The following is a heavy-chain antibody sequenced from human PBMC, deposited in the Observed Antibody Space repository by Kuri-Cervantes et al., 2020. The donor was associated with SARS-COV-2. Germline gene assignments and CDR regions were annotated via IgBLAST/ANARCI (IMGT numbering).Heavy chain of an antibody. D-gene: IGHD3-10*01. CDR1: GFTFSGHW. J-gene: IGHJ6*02. V-gene: IGHV3-74*01. Sequence: GESLKISCAASGFTFSGHWIHWVRQAPGKGLVWVSRINPDGSYTNNADSVKGRFTISRDNAKNTLYLQMNSLRAEDTAVYYCARGEVTMDMDVWGQGTTVTVSS. CDR2: INPDGSYT. CDR3: ARGEVTMDMDV.